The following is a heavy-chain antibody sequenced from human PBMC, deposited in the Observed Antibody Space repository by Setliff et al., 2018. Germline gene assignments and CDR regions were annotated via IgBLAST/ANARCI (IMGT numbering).Heavy chain of an antibody. J-gene: IGHJ3*02. CDR2: INPSSGAT. CDR1: GYTFTGYY. V-gene: IGHV1-2*06. D-gene: IGHD3-16*01. CDR3: ARDGGGDSDAFDI. Sequence: ASVKVSCKASGYTFTGYYMHWVRQAPGQGLEWMGRINPSSGATIYAQKFQGRVTMTSDTSNSTAYMELGRLRSDDTAVYFCARDGGGDSDAFDIWGQGTMVTVSS.